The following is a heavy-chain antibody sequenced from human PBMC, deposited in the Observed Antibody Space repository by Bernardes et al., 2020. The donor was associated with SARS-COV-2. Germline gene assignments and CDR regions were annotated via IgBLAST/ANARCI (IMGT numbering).Heavy chain of an antibody. CDR3: ARDRYGANDY. CDR1: GFTFSDYW. CDR2: INNDGTTT. J-gene: IGHJ4*02. D-gene: IGHD4-17*01. Sequence: GWSLRLSCAASGFTFSDYWMHWVRQAPGKGLEWVSRINNDGTTTPCADSVKGRFTISRDNSKNTLYLQMNSLRAEDTAVYFCARDRYGANDYWGQGTLVTVSS. V-gene: IGHV3-74*01.